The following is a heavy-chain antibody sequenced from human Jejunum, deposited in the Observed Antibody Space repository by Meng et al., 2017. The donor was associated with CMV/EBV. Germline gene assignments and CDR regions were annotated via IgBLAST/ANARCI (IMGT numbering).Heavy chain of an antibody. CDR2: SKRDGSWT. J-gene: IGHJ4*02. V-gene: IGHV3-74*01. Sequence: WMHWVRQAPGKGLVWVARSKRDGSWTNYADSVKGRLTIARNHAKNKVYLQMSRLRVEDTAVYYCARRVCSSTIGPGPDYYFDLWGQGTLVTVSS. CDR3: ARRVCSSTIGPGPDYYFDL. CDR1: W. D-gene: IGHD2-2*01.